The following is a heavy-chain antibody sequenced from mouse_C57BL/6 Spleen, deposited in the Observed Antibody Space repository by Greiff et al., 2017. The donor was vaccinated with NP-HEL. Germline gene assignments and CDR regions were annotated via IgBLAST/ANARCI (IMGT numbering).Heavy chain of an antibody. CDR3: ARSPPDYYGSSWFAY. CDR2: IRNKANGYTT. D-gene: IGHD1-1*01. CDR1: GFTFTDYY. Sequence: EVMLVESGGGLVQPGGSLSLSCAASGFTFTDYYMSWVRQPPGKALEWLGFIRNKANGYTTEYSASVKGRFTISRDNSQSILYLQMNALRAEDSATYYCARSPPDYYGSSWFAYWGQGTLVTVSA. J-gene: IGHJ3*01. V-gene: IGHV7-3*01.